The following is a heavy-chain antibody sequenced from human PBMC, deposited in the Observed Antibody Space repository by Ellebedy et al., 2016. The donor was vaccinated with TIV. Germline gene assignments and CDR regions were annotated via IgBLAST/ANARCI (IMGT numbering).Heavy chain of an antibody. D-gene: IGHD6-13*01. CDR1: GFTFGNAW. CDR2: IKRRTEGGTT. CDR3: TTNSWYGGDY. Sequence: GESLKISCAASGFTFGNAWMNWVRQAPGKGLEWVGRIKRRTEGGTTDYAAPVKGRFTISRDDSKNTVYLQMNSLNTEDTAVYHCTTNSWYGGDYWGQGTLVTVS. V-gene: IGHV3-15*01. J-gene: IGHJ4*02.